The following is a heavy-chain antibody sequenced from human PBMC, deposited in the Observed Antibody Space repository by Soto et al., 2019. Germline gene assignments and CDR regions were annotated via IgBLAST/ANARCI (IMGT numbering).Heavy chain of an antibody. D-gene: IGHD2-21*01. Sequence: GGSLRLSCEASGFTISECSMNWVRQTPGKGLEWLAYITIRTGNVYYADSVRGRFTISADIAENSVILQMNSLRDEDTAVYYCALLWWYPEGVWGQGTTVTVSS. CDR3: ALLWWYPEGV. J-gene: IGHJ6*02. CDR1: GFTISECS. CDR2: ITIRTGNV. V-gene: IGHV3-48*02.